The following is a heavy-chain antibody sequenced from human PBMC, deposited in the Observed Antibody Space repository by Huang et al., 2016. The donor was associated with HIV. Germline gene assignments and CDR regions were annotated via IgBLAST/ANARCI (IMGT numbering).Heavy chain of an antibody. D-gene: IGHD6-13*01. J-gene: IGHJ4*02. CDR3: AKGGSAAAVLDF. CDR2: ISYDAKTK. V-gene: IGHV3-30*18. CDR1: GFTFSSYG. Sequence: QVQLVESGGGVVQPGRSLRISCAASGFTFSSYGMHWVRPAPGKGLEWVAVISYDAKTKYSADSVKGRFSISRDNSKTTVYLQLNSLRLEDTAVYYCAKGGSAAAVLDFWGQGTLVTVSS.